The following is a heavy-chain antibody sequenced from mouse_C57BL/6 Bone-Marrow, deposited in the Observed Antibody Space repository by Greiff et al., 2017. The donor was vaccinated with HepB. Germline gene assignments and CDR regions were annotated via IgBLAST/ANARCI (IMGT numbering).Heavy chain of an antibody. CDR1: GYAFTNYL. CDR2: INPGSGGT. Sequence: QVQLQESGAELVRPGTSVKVSCKASGYAFTNYLIEWVKQRPGQGLEWIGVINPGSGGTNYNEKFKGKATLTADKSSSTAYMQLSSLTSEDSAVYFCAGRYYGSSLAWFAYWGQGTLVTVSA. J-gene: IGHJ3*01. V-gene: IGHV1-54*01. D-gene: IGHD1-1*01. CDR3: AGRYYGSSLAWFAY.